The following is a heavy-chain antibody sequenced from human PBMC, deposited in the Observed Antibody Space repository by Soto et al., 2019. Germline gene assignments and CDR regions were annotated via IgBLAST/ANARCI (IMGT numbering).Heavy chain of an antibody. CDR1: GFTFSDYY. V-gene: IGHV3-11*06. Sequence: GGSLRLSCAATGFTFSDYYMSWIRQAPGKGLEWVSYISSSSSYTNDADSVKGRFTISRDIAKNSLYLQMNSLRAEDTAVYYCARRTNPNYDSSGYSGDDFDIWGQGTMVTVSS. J-gene: IGHJ3*02. CDR2: ISSSSSYT. D-gene: IGHD3-22*01. CDR3: ARRTNPNYDSSGYSGDDFDI.